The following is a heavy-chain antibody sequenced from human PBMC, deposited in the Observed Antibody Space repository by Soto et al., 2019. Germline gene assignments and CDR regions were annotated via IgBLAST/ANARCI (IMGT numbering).Heavy chain of an antibody. D-gene: IGHD3-10*01. CDR2: FDPEDGET. CDR3: ATVPLHGSGSYYYYYYMDV. V-gene: IGHV1-24*01. Sequence: QVQLVQSGAEVKKPGASVKVSCKVSGYTLTELSMHWVRQAPGKGREWMGGFDPEDGETIYAQKFQGRVTMTEDTSTDTAYMELSSLRSEDTDVYYCATVPLHGSGSYYYYYYMDVWGKGTTVTVSS. J-gene: IGHJ6*03. CDR1: GYTLTELS.